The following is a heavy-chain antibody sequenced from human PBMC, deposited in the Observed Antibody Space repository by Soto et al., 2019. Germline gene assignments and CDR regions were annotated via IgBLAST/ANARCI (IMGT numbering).Heavy chain of an antibody. CDR3: ARGAGDYATPFDS. V-gene: IGHV4-59*01. D-gene: IGHD4-17*01. CDR2: VHYSGNT. CDR1: GCSIRSYY. J-gene: IGHJ4*02. Sequence: PXETLYLTCTVAGCSIRSYYWSWIRPPPGKGLEWIGYVHYSGNTNYNPSLKSRVTTSVDTSKKQFSLNLSSVTAADTAVYYCARGAGDYATPFDSWRQGNLVTVSS.